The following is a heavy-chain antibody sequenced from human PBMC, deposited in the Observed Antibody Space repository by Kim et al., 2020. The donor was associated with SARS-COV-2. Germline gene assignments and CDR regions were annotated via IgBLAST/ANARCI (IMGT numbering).Heavy chain of an antibody. V-gene: IGHV1-46*01. CDR3: AREKVVAAKTYYYYGMDV. J-gene: IGHJ6*02. D-gene: IGHD2-15*01. Sequence: QGRVTMTRDTSTSTVYMELSSLRSEDTAVYYCAREKVVAAKTYYYYGMDVWGQGTTVTVSS.